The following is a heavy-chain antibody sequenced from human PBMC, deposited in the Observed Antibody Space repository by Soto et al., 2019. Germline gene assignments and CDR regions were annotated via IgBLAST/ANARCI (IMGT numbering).Heavy chain of an antibody. Sequence: QVQLVQSGAEVKKPGASVKVSCKASGYTFTSYGISWVRQAPGQGLEWMGWTSAYNGNTNYAQKLQGRVTMTTDTSTSTAYMELRSLRSDDTAVYYCARYCSSTSCYSYYYGMDVWGQGTTVTVSS. D-gene: IGHD2-2*02. V-gene: IGHV1-18*04. CDR1: GYTFTSYG. CDR2: TSAYNGNT. CDR3: ARYCSSTSCYSYYYGMDV. J-gene: IGHJ6*02.